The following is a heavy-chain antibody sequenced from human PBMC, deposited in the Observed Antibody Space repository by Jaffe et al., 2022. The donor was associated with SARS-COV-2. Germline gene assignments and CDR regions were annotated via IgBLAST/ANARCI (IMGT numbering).Heavy chain of an antibody. D-gene: IGHD3-22*01. J-gene: IGHJ4*02. CDR1: GFTFSSYS. Sequence: EVQLVESGGGLVKPGGSLRLSCAASGFTFSSYSMNWVRQAPGKGLEWVSSISSSSSYIYYADSVKGRFTISRDNAKNSLYLQMNSLRAEDTAVYYCARDRLSYYYDSSGPAADFDYWGQGTLVTVSS. CDR2: ISSSSSYI. V-gene: IGHV3-21*01. CDR3: ARDRLSYYYDSSGPAADFDY.